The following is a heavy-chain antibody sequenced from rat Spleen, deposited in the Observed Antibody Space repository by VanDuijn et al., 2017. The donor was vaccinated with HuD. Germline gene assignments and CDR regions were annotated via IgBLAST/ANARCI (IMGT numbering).Heavy chain of an antibody. J-gene: IGHJ1*01. CDR2: ISSDGGRN. CDR1: GFTFSHYD. V-gene: IGHV5-7*01. D-gene: IGHD1-4*01. CDR3: ARHAGYNSWYFDF. Sequence: EVQLVESGGGLVQPGRSMKLSCAASGFTFSHYDMAWVRQAQKKGLEWVATISSDGGRNFYRDSVKGRFTISRDNAKNTQYLQMDRLRSEDTATYYCARHAGYNSWYFDFWGPGTMVTVSS.